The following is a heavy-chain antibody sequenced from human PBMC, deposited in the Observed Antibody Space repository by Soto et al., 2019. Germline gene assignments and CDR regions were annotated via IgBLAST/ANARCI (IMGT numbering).Heavy chain of an antibody. V-gene: IGHV3-33*01. J-gene: IGHJ4*02. CDR3: ARDEVPAAGALKY. D-gene: IGHD6-13*01. Sequence: QVQLVESGGGVVQPGRSRRLSCAASGFTFSSMGRHWVRQAPGKGLEWVAVIWYDGSNKYYADPVKGRFTISRDNSKNTLYMQMNSLRAEDTAVYYCARDEVPAAGALKYWGQGTLVTVSS. CDR1: GFTFSSMG. CDR2: IWYDGSNK.